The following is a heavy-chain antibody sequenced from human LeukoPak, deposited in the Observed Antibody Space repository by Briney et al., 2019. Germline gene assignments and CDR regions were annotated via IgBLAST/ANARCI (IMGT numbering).Heavy chain of an antibody. J-gene: IGHJ4*02. Sequence: PGGSLRLSCAASGFTFSSYDMHWVRQAPGKGLEWVAVILYDGSNKNYADSVKGRFVISRDNSKNTLYLQMNSLRAEDTAVYYCAREGLRYFLGGSTLLDYWGQGTLVTVSS. CDR1: GFTFSSYD. CDR2: ILYDGSNK. D-gene: IGHD3-9*01. CDR3: AREGLRYFLGGSTLLDY. V-gene: IGHV3-30*09.